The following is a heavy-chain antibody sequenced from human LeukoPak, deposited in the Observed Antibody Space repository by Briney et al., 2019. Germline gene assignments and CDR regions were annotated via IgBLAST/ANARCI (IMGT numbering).Heavy chain of an antibody. CDR3: SRGGAPAGYAYDI. V-gene: IGHV3-13*01. D-gene: IGHD6-13*01. CDR2: IGTAGDT. Sequence: GGSRRLSCATSGFTFRNFDLHWFRQATGEGLEWVSAIGTAGDTYYPDSVKGRFTISRDNAKNSFYLQMNNLRVGDTAVYYCSRGGAPAGYAYDIWGHGTVVTVSS. J-gene: IGHJ3*02. CDR1: GFTFRNFD.